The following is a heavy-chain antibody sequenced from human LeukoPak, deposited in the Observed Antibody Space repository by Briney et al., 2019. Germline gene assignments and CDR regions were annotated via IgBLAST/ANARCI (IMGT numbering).Heavy chain of an antibody. CDR3: AKEWDTSTWSFFDY. CDR2: IDSGGRTT. CDR1: GLTFSPFSDFA. J-gene: IGHJ4*02. Sequence: GGSLRLTCSASGLTFSPFSDFAMSWVRQAPGKGLEWVSRIDSGGRTTSYSDSVKGRFTISRDNAKNALYLQMNSLRAEDTAVYYCAKEWDTSTWSFFDYWGQGTPVTVSS. V-gene: IGHV3-23*01. D-gene: IGHD6-13*01.